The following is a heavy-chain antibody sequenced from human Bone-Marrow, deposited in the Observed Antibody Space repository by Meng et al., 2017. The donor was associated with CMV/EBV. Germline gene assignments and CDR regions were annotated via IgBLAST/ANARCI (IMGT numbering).Heavy chain of an antibody. CDR2: MNPNSGNT. CDR3: ARGRSSWVY. J-gene: IGHJ4*02. Sequence: DFRWVRQATGQGLEWMGWMNPNSGNTGYAQKFQGRVTMTRNTSISTAYMELSSLRSEDTAVYYCARGRSSWVYWGQGTRVTGSS. V-gene: IGHV1-8*01. CDR1: D. D-gene: IGHD6-13*01.